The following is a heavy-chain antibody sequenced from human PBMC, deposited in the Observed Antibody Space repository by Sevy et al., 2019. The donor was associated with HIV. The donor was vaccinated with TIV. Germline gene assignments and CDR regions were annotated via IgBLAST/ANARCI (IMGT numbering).Heavy chain of an antibody. CDR2: IYSSGRT. J-gene: IGHJ4*02. Sequence: SETLSLTCSVSGDTMNDYYWSWIRQPAGKGLEWIGRIYSSGRTNYNPSLKSRLTISVDMSKNQFSLQRSSVTAADTAVYYCARADYCDRSGYYYGFDSWGQGILVTVSS. CDR3: ARADYCDRSGYYYGFDS. D-gene: IGHD3-22*01. CDR1: GDTMNDYY. V-gene: IGHV4-4*07.